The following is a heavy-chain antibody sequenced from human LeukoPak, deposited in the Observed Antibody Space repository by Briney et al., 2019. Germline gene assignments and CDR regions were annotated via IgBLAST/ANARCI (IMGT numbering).Heavy chain of an antibody. CDR3: AREGKGIAFDY. J-gene: IGHJ4*02. CDR2: ITSSGSTM. CDR1: GFTFSSYE. Sequence: GGSLRLSCAASGFTFSSYEMNWVRQAPGKGLEWVSYITSSGSTMKYADSVKGRFTISRDSAKNSLYLQMNSLRAEDTAVYYCAREGKGIAFDYWGQGTLSPSPQ. D-gene: IGHD6-13*01. V-gene: IGHV3-48*03.